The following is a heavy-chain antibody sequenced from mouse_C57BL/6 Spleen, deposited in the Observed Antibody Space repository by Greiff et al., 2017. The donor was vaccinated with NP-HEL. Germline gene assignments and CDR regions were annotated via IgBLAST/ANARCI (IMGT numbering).Heavy chain of an antibody. J-gene: IGHJ3*01. V-gene: IGHV5-17*01. Sequence: EVMLVESGGGLVKPGGSLKLSCAASGFTFSDYGMHWVRQAPEKGLEWVAYISSGSSTIYYADTVKGRFTISRDNAKNTLFLQMTSLRSEDTAMYYCARGDGYSKCAYWGQGTLVTVSA. D-gene: IGHD2-3*01. CDR3: ARGDGYSKCAY. CDR2: ISSGSSTI. CDR1: GFTFSDYG.